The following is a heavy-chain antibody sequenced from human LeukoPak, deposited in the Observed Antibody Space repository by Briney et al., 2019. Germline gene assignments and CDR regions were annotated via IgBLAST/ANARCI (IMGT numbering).Heavy chain of an antibody. V-gene: IGHV4-59*02. Sequence: SETLSLTCSVSGXSVSTAYWGWIRQSPGKGLEWIAYMHYSGNTKYNSSLKSRATISLDTSRNQFSLKLRSVTAADTAVYYCARLIRQGHYAMDVWGQGTMVTVSS. CDR3: ARLIRQGHYAMDV. J-gene: IGHJ6*02. CDR1: GXSVSTAY. CDR2: MHYSGNT.